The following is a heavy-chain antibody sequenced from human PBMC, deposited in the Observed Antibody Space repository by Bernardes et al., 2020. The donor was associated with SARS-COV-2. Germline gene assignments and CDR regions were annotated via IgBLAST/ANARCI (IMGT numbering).Heavy chain of an antibody. CDR1: GGSISSYY. CDR3: AGISGGRFDP. D-gene: IGHD2-8*02. CDR2: IYYSGST. Sequence: SETLSLTCTVSGGSISSYYWSWIRQSPGKGLEWIGYIYYSGSTNYNPSLKSRVTLLVDTSKNQFSLNLSSVTAADTAVYYCAGISGGRFDPWGQGTLVTVSS. V-gene: IGHV4-59*01. J-gene: IGHJ5*02.